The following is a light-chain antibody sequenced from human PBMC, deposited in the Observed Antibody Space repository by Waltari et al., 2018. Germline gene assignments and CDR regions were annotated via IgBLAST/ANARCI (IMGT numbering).Light chain of an antibody. CDR3: SSYTSSTTLYV. Sequence: QSALTQPASVSGSPGQSITISCPGTSSDVGGYNFVSWYQQYPDKAPKLMIFDVSNRPSGVSSRFSGSKSGNTASLTISWLQAEDEADYYCSSYTSSTTLYVFGTGTKVTVL. CDR2: DVS. CDR1: SSDVGGYNF. J-gene: IGLJ1*01. V-gene: IGLV2-14*03.